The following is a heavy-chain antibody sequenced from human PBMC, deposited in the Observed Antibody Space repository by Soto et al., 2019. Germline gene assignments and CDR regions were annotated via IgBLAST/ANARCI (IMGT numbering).Heavy chain of an antibody. CDR1: GYTFTNYP. Sequence: ASVKVSCKASGYTFTNYPMHWVRQAPGQRLEWMGWINPGNRNTKYSQKFQGRVTITRDTSASTAYMELSSLRSEDTAVYYCARDDSGFSGSHYIDYFNYWGQGALVTVSS. D-gene: IGHD1-26*01. V-gene: IGHV1-3*01. CDR3: ARDDSGFSGSHYIDYFNY. J-gene: IGHJ4*02. CDR2: INPGNRNT.